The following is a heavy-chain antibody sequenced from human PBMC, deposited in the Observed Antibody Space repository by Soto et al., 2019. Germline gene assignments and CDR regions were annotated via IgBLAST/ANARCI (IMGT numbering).Heavy chain of an antibody. D-gene: IGHD3-3*01. J-gene: IGHJ4*02. CDR3: AKETVEYYFDY. V-gene: IGHV5-10-1*01. CDR1: GYSFTSYW. Sequence: GESLKISCKGSGYSFTSYWISWVRQMPGKGLEWMGRIDPSDSYTNYSPSFQGHVTISADNSKNTLYLQMNSLRGEDTAVYYCAKETVEYYFDYWGQGTLVTVSS. CDR2: IDPSDSYT.